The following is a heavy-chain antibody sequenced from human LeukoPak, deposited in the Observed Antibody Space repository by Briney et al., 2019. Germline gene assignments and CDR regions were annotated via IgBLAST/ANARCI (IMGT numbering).Heavy chain of an antibody. Sequence: ASVKVSCKASGYTFTGYYMHWVRQAPGQVLEWMGWINPNSGGTNYAQKLQGRVTMTRDTSISTAYMELSRLRSDDTAVYYCATNARPVSTEGDWLFEYWGQGTLVTVSS. J-gene: IGHJ4*02. CDR3: ATNARPVSTEGDWLFEY. V-gene: IGHV1-2*02. CDR1: GYTFTGYY. CDR2: INPNSGGT. D-gene: IGHD3-16*01.